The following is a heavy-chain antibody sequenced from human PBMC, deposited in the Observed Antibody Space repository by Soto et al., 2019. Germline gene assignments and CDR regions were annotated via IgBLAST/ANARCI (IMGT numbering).Heavy chain of an antibody. CDR1: GFTFSSYG. CDR2: ISYDGSNK. CDR3: AKDFPGYSSSWYGGSIDY. J-gene: IGHJ4*02. Sequence: QVQLVESGGGVVQPGRSLRLSCAASGFTFSSYGMHWVRQAPGKGLEWVAVISYDGSNKYYADSVKGRFTISRDNSKNTLYLQMNSLRAEDTAVYYCAKDFPGYSSSWYGGSIDYWGQGTLVTVSS. V-gene: IGHV3-30*18. D-gene: IGHD6-13*01.